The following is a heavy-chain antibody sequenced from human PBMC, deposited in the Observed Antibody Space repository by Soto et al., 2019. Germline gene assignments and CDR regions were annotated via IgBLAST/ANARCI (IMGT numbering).Heavy chain of an antibody. J-gene: IGHJ5*02. CDR1: GYTFTSYD. V-gene: IGHV1-8*01. D-gene: IGHD3-9*01. CDR3: ASDRYYDILTGYPYFDP. CDR2: MNPNSGNT. Sequence: GASVKVSCKASGYTFTSYDINWVRQATGQGLEWMGWMNPNSGNTGYAQKYQGRVTMTRNTSISTAYMELSSLRSEDMSVYYCASDRYYDILTGYPYFDPWGQGTLVTVSS.